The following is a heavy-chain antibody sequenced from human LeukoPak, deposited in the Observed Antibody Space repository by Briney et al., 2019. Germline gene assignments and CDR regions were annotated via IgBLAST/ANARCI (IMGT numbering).Heavy chain of an antibody. J-gene: IGHJ6*02. D-gene: IGHD4-17*01. Sequence: SETLSLTCTVSGGSISSYYWSWIRQPPGKGLEWIGYIYYSGSTNYNPSLKSRVTISVDASKNQFSLKLSSVTAADTAVYYCARHGDYGNYYYYGLDVWGQGTTVTVSS. CDR1: GGSISSYY. CDR2: IYYSGST. CDR3: ARHGDYGNYYYYGLDV. V-gene: IGHV4-59*08.